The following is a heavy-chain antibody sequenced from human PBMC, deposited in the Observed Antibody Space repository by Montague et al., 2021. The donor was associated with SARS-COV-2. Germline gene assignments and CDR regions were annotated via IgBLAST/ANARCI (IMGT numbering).Heavy chain of an antibody. CDR2: IYYSGSI. J-gene: IGHJ4*02. V-gene: IGHV4-59*01. D-gene: IGHD5-24*01. Sequence: ETLSLTCTVSGGSISSYYWSWIRQPPGKGLEWIGYIYYSGSINXNPSLKSRVTISVDTSKNQFSLKLSSVTAADTAVYYCARVFPRWLQFDPYFDYWGQGTLVTVSS. CDR1: GGSISSYY. CDR3: ARVFPRWLQFDPYFDY.